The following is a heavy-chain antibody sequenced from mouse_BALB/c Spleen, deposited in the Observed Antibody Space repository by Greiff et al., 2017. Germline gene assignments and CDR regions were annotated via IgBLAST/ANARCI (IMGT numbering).Heavy chain of an antibody. V-gene: IGHV1-39*01. D-gene: IGHD2-3*01. CDR3: ARGDDGFPAY. CDR1: GYSFTDYI. CDR2: INPYYGST. J-gene: IGHJ3*01. Sequence: VQLQQTGPELVKPGASVKISCKASGYSFTDYIMLWVKQSHGKSLEWIGNINPYYGSTSYNLKFKGKATLTVDKSSSTAYMQLNSLTSEDSAVYYCARGDDGFPAYWGQGTLVTVSA.